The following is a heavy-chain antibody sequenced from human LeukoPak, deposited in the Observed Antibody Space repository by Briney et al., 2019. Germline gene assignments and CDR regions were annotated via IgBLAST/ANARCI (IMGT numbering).Heavy chain of an antibody. Sequence: ASVKVSCKASGYTFTSYAMHWVRQAPGQRLEWMGWINAGNGNTKYSQRFQGRVTITRDTSASTAYMELSSLRSEDTAVYYCARSLGIVGATRAFDIWGQGTMVTVSS. D-gene: IGHD1-26*01. J-gene: IGHJ3*02. CDR1: GYTFTSYA. V-gene: IGHV1-3*01. CDR2: INAGNGNT. CDR3: ARSLGIVGATRAFDI.